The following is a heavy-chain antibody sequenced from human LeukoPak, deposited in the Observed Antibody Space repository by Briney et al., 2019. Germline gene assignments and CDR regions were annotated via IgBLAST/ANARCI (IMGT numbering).Heavy chain of an antibody. J-gene: IGHJ3*02. CDR1: GGSISIYY. V-gene: IGHV4-59*12. D-gene: IGHD6-19*01. CDR2: TYNSGST. CDR3: ARGRDSSGWYLWSGPFGYDAFDI. Sequence: PSETLSLTCTVSGGSISIYYWSWIRQPPGKGLEWIGYTYNSGSTNYNPSLKSRVTISVDTSKNQFSLKLSSVTAADTAVYYCARGRDSSGWYLWSGPFGYDAFDIWGQGTMVTVSS.